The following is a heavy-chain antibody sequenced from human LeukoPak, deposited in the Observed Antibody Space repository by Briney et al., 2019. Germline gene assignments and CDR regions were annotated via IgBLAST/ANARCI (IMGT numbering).Heavy chain of an antibody. V-gene: IGHV3-30*03. J-gene: IGHJ4*02. D-gene: IGHD4-17*01. CDR3: ATDWGGDYGDYAGDF. CDR2: ISYDGGNK. Sequence: GGSLRLSCAAYGFSFNYNGMNWVRQAPGKGLEGVAFISYDGGNKYYAESVKGRFTIFRDNSKNTLYLQMNNLRAEDTAVYFCATDWGGDYGDYAGDFWGQGTLVTVSS. CDR1: GFSFNYNG.